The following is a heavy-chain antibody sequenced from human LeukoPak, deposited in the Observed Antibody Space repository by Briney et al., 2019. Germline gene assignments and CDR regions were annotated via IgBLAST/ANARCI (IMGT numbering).Heavy chain of an antibody. J-gene: IGHJ6*03. Sequence: GGSLRLSCAASGFTFSTYWMNWVRQAPGKGLEWVANIKKDGSEKYYVDSVKGRFTISRDNAKNSLYLQMNSLRAEDTAVYYCARDIVVVPAVRWYYYYYMDVWGKGTTVTVSS. CDR1: GFTFSTYW. V-gene: IGHV3-7*01. CDR3: ARDIVVVPAVRWYYYYYMDV. CDR2: IKKDGSEK. D-gene: IGHD2-2*01.